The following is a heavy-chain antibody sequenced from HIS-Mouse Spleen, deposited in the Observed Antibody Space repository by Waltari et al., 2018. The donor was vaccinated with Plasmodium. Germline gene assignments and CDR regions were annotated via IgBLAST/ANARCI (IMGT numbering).Heavy chain of an antibody. J-gene: IGHJ3*02. CDR3: ARAPIRDAFDI. Sequence: QVQLQQWGAGLLKPSETLSLTCAVYGGSFSGYYWSWIRQPPGKGLEWIGEINQSGSTNYNPSLKSRVTISVDTSKNQFSLKLSSGTAADTAVYYCARAPIRDAFDIWGQGTMVTVSS. V-gene: IGHV4-34*01. CDR2: INQSGST. CDR1: GGSFSGYY. D-gene: IGHD3-9*01.